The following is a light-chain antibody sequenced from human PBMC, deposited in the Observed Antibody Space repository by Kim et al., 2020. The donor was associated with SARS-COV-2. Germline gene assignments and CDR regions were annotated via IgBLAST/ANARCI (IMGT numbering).Light chain of an antibody. CDR2: DAS. J-gene: IGKJ1*01. V-gene: IGKV3-15*01. CDR3: QQYNDWPPT. CDR1: QSVTTN. Sequence: EIVLTQSPVTLSVSPGERATLSCRASQSVTTNLAWYQQKPGQAPRPLIYDASTRATGVPARFSGSGPGTDFTLTISSLQSEDFALYYCQQYNDWPPTFGRGTKVDIK.